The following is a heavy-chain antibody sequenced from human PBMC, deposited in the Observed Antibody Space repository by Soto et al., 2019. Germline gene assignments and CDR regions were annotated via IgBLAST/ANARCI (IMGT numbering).Heavy chain of an antibody. CDR3: GKVDY. Sequence: QVQLVESGGGVVQPGRSLRLSCAASGFTFSSYAMHWVRQAPGKGLEWVAVISYDGSNKYYADSVKGRFTISRDNSKNTLYLQMNSLRAEDTALYYCGKVDYWGQGTLVTVSS. V-gene: IGHV3-30-3*01. J-gene: IGHJ4*02. CDR2: ISYDGSNK. CDR1: GFTFSSYA.